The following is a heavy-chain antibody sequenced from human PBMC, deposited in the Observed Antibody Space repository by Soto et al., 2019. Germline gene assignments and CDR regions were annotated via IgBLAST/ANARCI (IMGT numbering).Heavy chain of an antibody. D-gene: IGHD2-2*01. J-gene: IGHJ5*02. CDR1: GFTFSLYG. V-gene: IGHV3-33*01. Sequence: SGGSLRLSCAASGFTFSLYGMHWVRQAPGKGLEWVAVIWYDGSNKYYADSVKGRFTISRDNSNNTLYLQMNSLRAEDTAVYYCARDPSPPYCSSTSCRGGFDPWGQGALVTVSS. CDR3: ARDPSPPYCSSTSCRGGFDP. CDR2: IWYDGSNK.